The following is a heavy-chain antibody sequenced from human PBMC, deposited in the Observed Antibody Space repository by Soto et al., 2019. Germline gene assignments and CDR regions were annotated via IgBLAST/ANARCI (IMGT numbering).Heavy chain of an antibody. J-gene: IGHJ4*02. CDR3: ARGRYGVYDFDS. Sequence: EVQLVESGGGLVQPGGSLRLSCAASGFTFSSYWMHWVRQAPGKGLVWVAGINSDGTTTSYADSVKGRFTISRDNAKNTLYLQRHSLRAEDTAVYYRARGRYGVYDFDSWGQGTLVTVSS. D-gene: IGHD5-12*01. CDR2: INSDGTTT. CDR1: GFTFSSYW. V-gene: IGHV3-74*01.